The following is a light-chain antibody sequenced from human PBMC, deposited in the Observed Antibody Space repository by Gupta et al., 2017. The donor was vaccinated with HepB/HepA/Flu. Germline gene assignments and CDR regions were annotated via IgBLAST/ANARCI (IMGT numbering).Light chain of an antibody. CDR2: EVN. J-gene: IGLJ2*01. Sequence: HSALTQPASVSGSPGQSITISCTGTNSDFGDFNYVSWYQQHPGKAPKLLISEVNNRPSGMSNRFSGSKSGNTASLTISGLQTEDEADYYCSSFTYTTTLVVFGGGTKLTVL. CDR1: NSDFGDFNY. V-gene: IGLV2-14*03. CDR3: SSFTYTTTLVV.